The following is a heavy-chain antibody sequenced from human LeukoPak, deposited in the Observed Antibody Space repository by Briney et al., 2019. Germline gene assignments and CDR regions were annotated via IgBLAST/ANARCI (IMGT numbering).Heavy chain of an antibody. CDR3: ARCPLVSSNSCSWVDY. V-gene: IGHV1-18*01. Sequence: ASVKVSCKASGYTLTSYGISWVRQAPGQGLEWMGWISDYNGNTNYAQKVQGRVTMTTDTSTNTAYMELRSLRSDDTAVYYCARCPLVSSNSCSWVDYWGQGTLVTVSS. J-gene: IGHJ4*02. D-gene: IGHD2-2*01. CDR1: GYTLTSYG. CDR2: ISDYNGNT.